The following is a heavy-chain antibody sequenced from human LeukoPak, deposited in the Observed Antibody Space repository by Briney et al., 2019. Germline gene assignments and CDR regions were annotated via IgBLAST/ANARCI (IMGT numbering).Heavy chain of an antibody. CDR2: IRSKAYGGTT. D-gene: IGHD3-10*01. CDR1: GFTFSDHA. V-gene: IGHV3-49*03. CDR3: TRDLWSY. J-gene: IGHJ4*02. Sequence: GGSLRLSCITSGFTFSDHAMSRFRQAPGKGLEWVGFIRSKAYGGTTGYAASVKGRFIISRDDSKSIAYLQMNSLKAEDTALYYCTRDLWSYWGQGTLVTVSS.